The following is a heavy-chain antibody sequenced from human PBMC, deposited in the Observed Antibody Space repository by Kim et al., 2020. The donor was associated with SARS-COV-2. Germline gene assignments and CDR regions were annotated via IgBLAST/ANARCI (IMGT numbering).Heavy chain of an antibody. J-gene: IGHJ4*02. CDR3: ARDRGVLGFLEWLSG. CDR2: MSSSGSII. D-gene: IGHD3-3*01. V-gene: IGHV3-11*01. Sequence: GGSLRLSCAASGFSFSDYYMIWIRQAPGKGLELVSYMSSSGSIIHYADSVKGRFTISRDNRKNSLYLQMNSLRAEDTAVYHCARDRGVLGFLEWLSGWGRGTLVTVYS. CDR1: GFSFSDYY.